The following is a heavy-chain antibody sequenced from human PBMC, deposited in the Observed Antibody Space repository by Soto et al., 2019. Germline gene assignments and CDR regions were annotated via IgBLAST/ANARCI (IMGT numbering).Heavy chain of an antibody. CDR3: ASDRKNSNWPNFDS. V-gene: IGHV1-69*02. Sequence: QVQLVQSGSEVKEPGSSVKISCKTSEDTFSIYTLSWVRQAPGQGLVWMGRVLPFLDVTTYSQRFQGRVTITADRSTTTAYMELSRLTFEDTAVYYWASDRKNSNWPNFDSWGPGTLVTVSS. CDR1: EDTFSIYT. D-gene: IGHD6-13*01. CDR2: VLPFLDVT. J-gene: IGHJ4*02.